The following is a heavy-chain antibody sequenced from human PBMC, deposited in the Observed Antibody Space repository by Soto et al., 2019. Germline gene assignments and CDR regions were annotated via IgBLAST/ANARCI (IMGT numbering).Heavy chain of an antibody. V-gene: IGHV1-69*06. Sequence: QVQLVQSGAEVKKPGSSVKVSCKASGGTFSSYAISWVRQAPGQGLEWMGGISPIFGTANYAQKFHGRVTITADKSTSTAYMELSSLRSEDTAVYYCARDLLWFGSRGGFDPWGQGTLVTVSS. J-gene: IGHJ5*02. D-gene: IGHD3-10*01. CDR1: GGTFSSYA. CDR2: ISPIFGTA. CDR3: ARDLLWFGSRGGFDP.